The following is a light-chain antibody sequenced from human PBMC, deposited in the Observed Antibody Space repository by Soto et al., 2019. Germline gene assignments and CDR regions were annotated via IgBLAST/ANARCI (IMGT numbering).Light chain of an antibody. J-gene: IGLJ2*01. CDR3: QAWDSSTAVV. Sequence: SYELTQPPSVSVSPGQTASITCSGGKLGDKYACWYQQKPGQSPVLVIYQHHKRPSGIPERFSGSSSGNTATLTISGTQAVDEADYYCQAWDSSTAVVFGGGTKLTVL. V-gene: IGLV3-1*01. CDR2: QHH. CDR1: KLGDKY.